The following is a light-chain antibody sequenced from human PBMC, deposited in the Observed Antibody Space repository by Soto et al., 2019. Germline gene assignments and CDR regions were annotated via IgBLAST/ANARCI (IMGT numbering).Light chain of an antibody. Sequence: EIVMTQSPATLSVSPGERATLSCRASQSISSNLAWYQQKPGQAPRLLIYGASTRATGIPATFSGSGSGTDFTLTISSLQSEDFAVYYCQQYNNWPFTFGPGTKVEIK. V-gene: IGKV3-15*01. CDR2: GAS. CDR1: QSISSN. J-gene: IGKJ3*01. CDR3: QQYNNWPFT.